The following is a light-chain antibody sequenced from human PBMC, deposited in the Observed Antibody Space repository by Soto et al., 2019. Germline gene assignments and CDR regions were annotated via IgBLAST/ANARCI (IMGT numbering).Light chain of an antibody. Sequence: DIQMTQSPSTLSASVGDRVTSTCRASQSISSWLAWYQQKPGKAPNLLIYDASSLESGVPSRFSGSGSGTEFTLTISSLQPDDFATYYCQQYHTYSLTFGGGTKVEIK. CDR2: DAS. J-gene: IGKJ4*01. CDR3: QQYHTYSLT. CDR1: QSISSW. V-gene: IGKV1-5*01.